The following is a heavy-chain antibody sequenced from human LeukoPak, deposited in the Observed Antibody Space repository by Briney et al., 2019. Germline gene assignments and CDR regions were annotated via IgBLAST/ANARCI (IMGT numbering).Heavy chain of an antibody. CDR1: GFTFSSYS. V-gene: IGHV3-21*01. J-gene: IGHJ4*02. Sequence: GGSLRLSCAASGFTFSSYSMNWVRQAPGKGLGWVSSISSGGSYIYYADSVKGRFTIPRDNAKNSLYLQMNSLRAEDTAVYFCASACSSGWYYFDYWGQGTPVTVSS. CDR3: ASACSSGWYYFDY. CDR2: ISSGGSYI. D-gene: IGHD6-19*01.